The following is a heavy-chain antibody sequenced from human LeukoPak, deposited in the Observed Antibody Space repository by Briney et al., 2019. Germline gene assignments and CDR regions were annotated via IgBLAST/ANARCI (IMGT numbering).Heavy chain of an antibody. Sequence: PGGSLRLSCAASGFTFGSYAMSWVRQAPGKGLEWVSAISGSGGSTYYADSVKGRFTISRDNSKNTLYLQMNSLRAEDTAVYYCAKVAAGRDLNYYDSSGDLYYFDYWGQGTLVTVSS. J-gene: IGHJ4*02. CDR1: GFTFGSYA. CDR3: AKVAAGRDLNYYDSSGDLYYFDY. V-gene: IGHV3-23*01. CDR2: ISGSGGST. D-gene: IGHD3-22*01.